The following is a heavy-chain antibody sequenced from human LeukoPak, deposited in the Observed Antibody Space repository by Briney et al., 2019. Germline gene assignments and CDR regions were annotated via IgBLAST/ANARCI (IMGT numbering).Heavy chain of an antibody. Sequence: GGSLRLSCAASGFTFSIAWMTWVRQAPGKGLEWVGRIKSKRDGGSMDYAAPVKGRFTISRDDSKDILYLQMNSLKIEDAAVYYCTTVGSAWNFDYWGQGTLVTVSS. CDR3: TTVGSAWNFDY. D-gene: IGHD6-25*01. V-gene: IGHV3-15*01. CDR1: GFTFSIAW. J-gene: IGHJ4*02. CDR2: IKSKRDGGSM.